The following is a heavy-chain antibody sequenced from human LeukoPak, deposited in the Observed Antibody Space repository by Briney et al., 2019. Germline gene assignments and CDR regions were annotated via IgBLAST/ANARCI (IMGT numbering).Heavy chain of an antibody. D-gene: IGHD1-26*01. Sequence: GGSLRLSCAASGFTFSSYGMHWVRQAPGKGLEGVAVIWYDGSNKYYADSVKGRFTISRDNSKNTLYLQMNSLRAEDTAVYYCAKDFCGSLDYWGQGTLVTVSS. CDR1: GFTFSSYG. J-gene: IGHJ4*02. CDR2: IWYDGSNK. V-gene: IGHV3-33*06. CDR3: AKDFCGSLDY.